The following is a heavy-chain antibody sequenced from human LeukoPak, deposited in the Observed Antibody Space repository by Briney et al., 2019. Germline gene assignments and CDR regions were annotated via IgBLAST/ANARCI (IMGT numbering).Heavy chain of an antibody. D-gene: IGHD2-21*02. V-gene: IGHV3-53*01. CDR1: GFTVSSNY. CDR2: IYSGGST. J-gene: IGHJ1*01. CDR3: ARDVGACGGDCYSHFQH. Sequence: PGGSLRLSCAASGFTVSSNYMSWVRQAPGKGLEWVSVIYSGGSTYYADSVKGRLTISRDNSKNTLYLQMNSLRAEDTAVYYCARDVGACGGDCYSHFQHWGQGTLVTVSS.